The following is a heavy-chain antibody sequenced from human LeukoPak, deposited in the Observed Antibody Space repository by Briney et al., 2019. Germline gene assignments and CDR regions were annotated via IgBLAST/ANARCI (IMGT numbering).Heavy chain of an antibody. D-gene: IGHD3-3*01. V-gene: IGHV3-30*18. CDR3: AKERDFWSGRYSRNPLDY. Sequence: PGGSLRLSCAASGFTFSSYGMHWVRQAPGKGLEWVAVKSYDGSNKYYADSVKGRFTISRDNSKNTLYLQMNSLRAEDTAVYYCAKERDFWSGRYSRNPLDYWGQGTLVTVSS. CDR2: KSYDGSNK. J-gene: IGHJ4*02. CDR1: GFTFSSYG.